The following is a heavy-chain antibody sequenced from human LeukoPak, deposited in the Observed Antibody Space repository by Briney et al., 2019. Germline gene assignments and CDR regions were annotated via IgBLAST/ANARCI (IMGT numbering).Heavy chain of an antibody. V-gene: IGHV3-23*01. CDR2: ISGSGGST. CDR3: ARVYYDSSGYYGDY. J-gene: IGHJ4*02. D-gene: IGHD3-22*01. CDR1: GFTFSSYG. Sequence: GGSLRLSCAASGFTFSSYGMSWVRQAPGKGLEWVSAISGSGGSTYYADSVKGRFTISRDNSKNTLYLQMNSLRAEDTAVYYCARVYYDSSGYYGDYWGQGTLVTVSS.